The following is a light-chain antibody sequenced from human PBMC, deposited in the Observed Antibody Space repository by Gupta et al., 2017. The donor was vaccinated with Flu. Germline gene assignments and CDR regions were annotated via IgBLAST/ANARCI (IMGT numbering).Light chain of an antibody. CDR1: QSVNNNY. CDR3: YQYGTSLRT. J-gene: IGKJ1*01. Sequence: EIVLTQSPDTLSLSPGERATLSCRASQSVNNNYLAWYQQKPGQAPRLLIYGASNRATDIPDRFSGRGSAIHFTLAISRLDPEDFALYYSYQYGTSLRTFGQGTKVEV. V-gene: IGKV3-20*01. CDR2: GAS.